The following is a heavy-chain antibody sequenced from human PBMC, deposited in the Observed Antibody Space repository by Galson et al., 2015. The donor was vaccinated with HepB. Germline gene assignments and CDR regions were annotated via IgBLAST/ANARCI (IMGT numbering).Heavy chain of an antibody. V-gene: IGHV3-15*01. CDR1: GFTFSNAW. Sequence: SLRLSCAASGFTFSNAWMSWVRQAPGKGLEWVGRIKSKTDGGTTDYAAPVKGRFTISRDDSKNTLYLQMNSLKTEDAAVYYCTTSYYYDSTGYYLADYWGQGTLVTVSS. J-gene: IGHJ4*02. D-gene: IGHD3-22*01. CDR3: TTSYYYDSTGYYLADY. CDR2: IKSKTDGGTT.